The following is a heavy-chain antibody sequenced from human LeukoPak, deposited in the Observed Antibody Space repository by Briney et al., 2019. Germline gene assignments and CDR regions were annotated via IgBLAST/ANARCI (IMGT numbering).Heavy chain of an antibody. D-gene: IGHD3-22*01. CDR2: MNPNSGNT. Sequence: ASVKVSCKASGYTFTSHDINWVRQATGQGLEWMGWMNPNSGNTGYAQKFQGRVTMTRNTSISTAYMELSSLRSEDTAVYYCARGYSSGYDDAFDIWGQGTMVTVSS. CDR1: GYTFTSHD. V-gene: IGHV1-8*01. CDR3: ARGYSSGYDDAFDI. J-gene: IGHJ3*02.